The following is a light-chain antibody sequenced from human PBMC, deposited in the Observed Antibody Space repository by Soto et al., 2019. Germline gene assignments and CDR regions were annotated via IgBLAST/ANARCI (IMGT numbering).Light chain of an antibody. V-gene: IGKV3D-15*01. Sequence: EIVLTQSPATLSLSPGERATLSCRASQSVSNYLAWYQHKPGQAPRLLIFGASYRATGIPARFSGSGSGTEFNLTISSLQSEDFADYYCQQYQNWPLITFGQGTRLEI. CDR1: QSVSNY. CDR3: QQYQNWPLIT. CDR2: GAS. J-gene: IGKJ5*01.